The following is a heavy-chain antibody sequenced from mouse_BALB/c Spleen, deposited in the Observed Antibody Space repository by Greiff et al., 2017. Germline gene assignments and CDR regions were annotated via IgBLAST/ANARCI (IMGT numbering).Heavy chain of an antibody. V-gene: IGHV1S81*02. CDR2: INPSNGRT. J-gene: IGHJ1*01. D-gene: IGHD1-1*01. Sequence: QVQLQQPGAELVKPGASVKLSCKASGYTFTSYWMHWVKQRPGQGLEWIGEINPSNGRTNYNEKFKSKATLTVDKSSSTAYMQLSSLTSEDSAVYYCARGITTVVATWYFEGWGAGTTVTVSS. CDR1: GYTFTSYW. CDR3: ARGITTVVATWYFEG.